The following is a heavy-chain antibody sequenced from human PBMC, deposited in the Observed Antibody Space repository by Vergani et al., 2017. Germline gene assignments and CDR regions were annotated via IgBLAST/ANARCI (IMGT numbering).Heavy chain of an antibody. J-gene: IGHJ3*02. V-gene: IGHV3-30*03. CDR1: GFTFSSYG. CDR3: AREAIPSSAGSTPYAFDI. CDR2: ISYDGSNK. Sequence: QVQLVESGGGVVQPGRSLRLSCAASGFTFSSYGMHWVRQAPGKGLEWVAVISYDGSNKYYADSVKGRFTISRDNSKNTLYLQMNSLRAEDTAVYYCAREAIPSSAGSTPYAFDIWGQGTMVTVSS. D-gene: IGHD2-2*01.